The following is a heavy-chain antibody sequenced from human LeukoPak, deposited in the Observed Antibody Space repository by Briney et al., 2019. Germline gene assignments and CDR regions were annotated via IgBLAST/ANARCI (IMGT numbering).Heavy chain of an antibody. Sequence: ASVTVSCTASGYTFTGYYMHWVRQAPGQGLEWMGRINPNSGGTNYAQKFQGRVTMTRDTSISTAYMELSRLRSDDTAVYYCASLVVPAAISLYYYGMDVWGQGTTVTVSS. J-gene: IGHJ6*02. V-gene: IGHV1-2*06. CDR2: INPNSGGT. D-gene: IGHD2-2*02. CDR3: ASLVVPAAISLYYYGMDV. CDR1: GYTFTGYY.